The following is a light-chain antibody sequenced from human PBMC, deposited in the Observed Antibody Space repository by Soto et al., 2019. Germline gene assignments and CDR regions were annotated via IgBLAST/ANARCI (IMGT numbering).Light chain of an antibody. CDR3: QQFATSPRT. CDR1: QSVGSS. Sequence: EIVLTQSPATLSLSPGERATLSCRTSQSVGSSLAWYQQKPGQPPRLLIYDSSNRATGIPGRFSGSGSGTDFTLTISSLEPADFAVYYCQQFATSPRTFGRGTKVDIK. CDR2: DSS. V-gene: IGKV3-11*01. J-gene: IGKJ1*01.